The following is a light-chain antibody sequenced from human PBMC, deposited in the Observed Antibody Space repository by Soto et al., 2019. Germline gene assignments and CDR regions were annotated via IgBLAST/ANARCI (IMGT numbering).Light chain of an antibody. CDR1: QSVNTH. Sequence: EIVMTQSPATLYVSPGERATLSCRASQSVNTHLAWYQQKPGQAPRLLIYGASTKATGIPARFSGSGSGTEFSLTISSLQSEDFAVYYCQQYNNWPPGTFGQGTKVDIK. CDR3: QQYNNWPPGT. J-gene: IGKJ1*01. CDR2: GAS. V-gene: IGKV3-15*01.